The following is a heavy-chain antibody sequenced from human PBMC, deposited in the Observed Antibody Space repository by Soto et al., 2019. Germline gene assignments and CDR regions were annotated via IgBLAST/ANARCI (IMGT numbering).Heavy chain of an antibody. V-gene: IGHV3-30-3*01. CDR2: ISYDGARK. Sequence: QVQLVESGGGVVQPGRSLRLSCAASGFTFSIYAMHWVRQAPGKGLEGVAVISYDGARKAYANSVKGRFTISRDTSKNTLYLQMNSLRVEDTAAYYCSRGDREDTAVVIGARPGEYGMDVWGRGTTVTVSS. CDR1: GFTFSIYA. D-gene: IGHD2-15*01. CDR3: SRGDREDTAVVIGARPGEYGMDV. J-gene: IGHJ6*02.